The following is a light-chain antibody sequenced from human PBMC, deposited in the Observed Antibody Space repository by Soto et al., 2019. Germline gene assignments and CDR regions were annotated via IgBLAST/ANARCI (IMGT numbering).Light chain of an antibody. J-gene: IGLJ1*01. V-gene: IGLV2-18*02. CDR1: SSDVGSYNR. CDR2: EVS. Sequence: QSALTQHPSVSGSPRQSVAISCTGTSSDVGSYNRVSWYQQPPGTAPKVMIYEVSNRPSGVPDRFSGSKSGNTASLTISGLQAEDEADYYCSSYTSSNTYVFGTGTKVTVL. CDR3: SSYTSSNTYV.